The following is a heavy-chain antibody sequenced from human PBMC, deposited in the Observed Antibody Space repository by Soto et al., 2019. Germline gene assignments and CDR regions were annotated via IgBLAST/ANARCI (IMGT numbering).Heavy chain of an antibody. CDR3: ARAYYDTKGYILDP. V-gene: IGHV4-59*01. CDR2: INYSGST. Sequence: PSETLSLTCTVSGGSISSNYWSWLRQPPGKGLEWIGEINYSGSTNYNPSLKSRVIISVDTSKNQFSVRVSSVTAADTAVYYCARAYYDTKGYILDPWGLGTLVTVSS. J-gene: IGHJ5*02. D-gene: IGHD3-3*01. CDR1: GGSISSNY.